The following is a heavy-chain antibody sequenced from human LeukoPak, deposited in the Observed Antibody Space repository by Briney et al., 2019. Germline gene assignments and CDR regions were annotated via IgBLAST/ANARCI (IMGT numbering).Heavy chain of an antibody. CDR2: ISSSSYI. J-gene: IGHJ6*03. CDR3: ARDGAGGITTNYMDV. D-gene: IGHD1-14*01. V-gene: IGHV3-21*01. Sequence: GGSLRLSCAASGFTFSSYSMNWVRQAPGKGLEWVSSISSSSYIYYADSVKGRFTISRDNAKNSLYLQMNSLRAEDTAVYYCARDGAGGITTNYMDVWGKGTTVTVSS. CDR1: GFTFSSYS.